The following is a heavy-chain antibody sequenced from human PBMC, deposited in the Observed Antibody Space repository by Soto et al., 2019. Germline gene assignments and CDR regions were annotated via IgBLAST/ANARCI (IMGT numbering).Heavy chain of an antibody. CDR2: IYYSVST. Sequence: PSETLSLTCTVSGGSISSYYWSWIRQPPGKGLEWIGYIYYSVSTNYNPSLKSRVTISVDTSKNQFSLKLSSVTAADTAVYYCTRLGGFYQALDSWGQGVLVT. D-gene: IGHD3-22*01. J-gene: IGHJ4*02. V-gene: IGHV4-59*08. CDR1: GGSISSYY. CDR3: TRLGGFYQALDS.